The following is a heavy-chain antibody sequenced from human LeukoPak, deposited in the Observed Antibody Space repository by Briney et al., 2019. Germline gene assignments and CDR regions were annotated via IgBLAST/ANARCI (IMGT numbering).Heavy chain of an antibody. CDR2: IHYTGST. CDR3: ARDRPGYCSSTSCPPSPFGP. J-gene: IGHJ5*02. Sequence: PSETLSLTCTVSGGSISSSGYYWGWIRQPPGKGLQWIGSIHYTGSTYYNPALRSRLTISVDTSKNQFSLKLSSVTAADTAVYYCARDRPGYCSSTSCPPSPFGPWGQGTLVTASS. V-gene: IGHV4-39*07. CDR1: GGSISSSGYY. D-gene: IGHD2-2*01.